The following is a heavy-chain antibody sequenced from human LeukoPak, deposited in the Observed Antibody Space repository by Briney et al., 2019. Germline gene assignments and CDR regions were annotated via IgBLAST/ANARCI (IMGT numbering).Heavy chain of an antibody. J-gene: IGHJ4*02. V-gene: IGHV3-23*01. CDR1: GFTFSSYA. CDR3: AKKITMVRGTSGFDY. D-gene: IGHD3-10*01. Sequence: PGGSLRLSCAASGFTFSSYAMSWVRQAPGKGLEWVSAISGSGGSTYYADSVKGRFTISRDNSKNTLYLQMNSLRAEDTAVYYCAKKITMVRGTSGFDYWGQGTLVTVSS. CDR2: ISGSGGST.